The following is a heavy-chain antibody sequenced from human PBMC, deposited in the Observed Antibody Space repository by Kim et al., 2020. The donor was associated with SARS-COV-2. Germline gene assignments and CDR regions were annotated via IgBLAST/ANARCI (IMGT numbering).Heavy chain of an antibody. CDR3: ARSIGNRFDT. V-gene: IGHV3-23*01. Sequence: GGSLRLSCAASGLTFSSNDMSWIRQAPGKGLEWVSTLAATDGRTFYPDSVSGRFVVSRDNSKDTLYLQMNSLSADDTALYYCARSIGNRFDTWGQGTLV. J-gene: IGHJ5*02. CDR2: LAATDGRT. D-gene: IGHD3-22*01. CDR1: GLTFSSND.